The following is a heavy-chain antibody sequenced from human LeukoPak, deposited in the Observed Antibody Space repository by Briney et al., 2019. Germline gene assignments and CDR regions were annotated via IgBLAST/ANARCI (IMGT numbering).Heavy chain of an antibody. CDR2: INSDGRIT. CDR3: ARVRATFSPHFDN. D-gene: IGHD5-12*01. V-gene: IGHV3-74*01. Sequence: GGSLRLSCAASGLTFSSYWMHWVRQAPGKGLMWVSRINSDGRITNYADSVKGRFTISRDNAKNTLYLQMNSLRAEDTAVYYCARVRATFSPHFDNWGQGTLVTVSS. J-gene: IGHJ4*02. CDR1: GLTFSSYW.